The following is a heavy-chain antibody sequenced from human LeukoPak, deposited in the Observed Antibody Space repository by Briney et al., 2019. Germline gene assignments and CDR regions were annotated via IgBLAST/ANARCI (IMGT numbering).Heavy chain of an antibody. CDR2: INPNSGGT. V-gene: IGHV1-2*06. J-gene: IGHJ4*02. D-gene: IGHD2-15*01. CDR1: GYTFTGYY. Sequence: GASVKVSCKASGYTFTGYYMHWLRQAPGQGLEWMGRINPNSGGTNYAQKFQGRVTMTRDTSISTAYMELSRLRSDDTAVYHCATWDIVVVVAATRTDYWGQGTLVTVSS. CDR3: ATWDIVVVVAATRTDY.